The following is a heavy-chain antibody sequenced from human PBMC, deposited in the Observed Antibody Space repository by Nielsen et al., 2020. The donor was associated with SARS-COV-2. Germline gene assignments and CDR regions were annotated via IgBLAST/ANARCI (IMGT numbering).Heavy chain of an antibody. J-gene: IGHJ6*02. CDR3: ARRVATISYYYGMDV. CDR2: IYYSGST. Sequence: SETLSLTCTVSGGSVSSGSFYWSWIRQPPGKGLEWIGYIYYSGSTNYNPSLKSRVTISVDTSKNQFSLKLSSVTAADTAVYYCARRVATISYYYGMDVWGQGTTVTVSS. V-gene: IGHV4-61*01. D-gene: IGHD5-12*01. CDR1: GGSVSSGSFY.